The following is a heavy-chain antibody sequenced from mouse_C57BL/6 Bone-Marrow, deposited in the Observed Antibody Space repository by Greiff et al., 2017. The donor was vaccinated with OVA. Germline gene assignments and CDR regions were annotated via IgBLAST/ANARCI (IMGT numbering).Heavy chain of an antibody. D-gene: IGHD2-4*01. CDR1: GYTFTSYW. Sequence: QVQLKQPGAELVRPGTSVKLSCKASGYTFTSYWMHWVKQRPGQGLEWIGVIDPSDSYTNYNQKFKGKATLTVDTSSSTAYMQLSSLTSEDSAVYYCARHDYEVDYWGQGTSVTVSS. J-gene: IGHJ4*01. CDR2: IDPSDSYT. CDR3: ARHDYEVDY. V-gene: IGHV1-59*01.